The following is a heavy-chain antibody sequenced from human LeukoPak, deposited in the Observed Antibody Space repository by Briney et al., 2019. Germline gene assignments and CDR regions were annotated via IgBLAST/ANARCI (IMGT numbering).Heavy chain of an antibody. Sequence: SETLSLTCAVYGGPFSGYYWSWIRQPPGKGLEWIGEINHSGSTNYNPSLKSRVTISVDTSKNQFSLKLSSVTAADTAVYYCAREYYYDSSGYFYWGQGTLVTVSS. V-gene: IGHV4-34*01. CDR3: AREYYYDSSGYFY. D-gene: IGHD3-22*01. J-gene: IGHJ4*02. CDR2: INHSGST. CDR1: GGPFSGYY.